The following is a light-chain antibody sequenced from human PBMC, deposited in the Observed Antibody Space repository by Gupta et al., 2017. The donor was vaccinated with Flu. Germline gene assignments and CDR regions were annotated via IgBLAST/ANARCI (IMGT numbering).Light chain of an antibody. CDR3: SSYTSSSTRGV. V-gene: IGLV2-14*01. Sequence: QSALTPPASGSGSPGPPITISCNGTSSDVGGYNYVSWYQPHPGKAPKLMIYEASNRPSGVSNRFSGSKSGNTASLTISGLQAEDEADYYCSSYTSSSTRGVFGGGTKLTVL. CDR1: SSDVGGYNY. J-gene: IGLJ3*02. CDR2: EAS.